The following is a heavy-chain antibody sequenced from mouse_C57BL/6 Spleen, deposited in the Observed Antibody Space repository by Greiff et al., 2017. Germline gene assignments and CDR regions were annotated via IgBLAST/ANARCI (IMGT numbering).Heavy chain of an antibody. CDR1: GYTFTSYW. V-gene: IGHV1-64*01. Sequence: QVQLQQPGAELVKPGASVKLSCKASGYTFTSYWMHWVKQRPGQGLEWIGMIHPNSGSTNYNEKFKSKATLTVDKSSSTAYMQLSSLTSEDSAVYYCARSGGNYDYAMDYGGQGTSVTVSS. J-gene: IGHJ4*01. CDR3: ARSGGNYDYAMDY. CDR2: IHPNSGST. D-gene: IGHD2-1*01.